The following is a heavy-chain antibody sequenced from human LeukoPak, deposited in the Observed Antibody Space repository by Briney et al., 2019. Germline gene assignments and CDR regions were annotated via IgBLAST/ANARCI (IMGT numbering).Heavy chain of an antibody. J-gene: IGHJ4*02. CDR2: VYHIGST. D-gene: IGHD1-1*01. Sequence: SETLSLTCSVSSDSMTSYFCSCIRQPPGKGLEWIGYVYHIGSTSYNPSLKRRVSISEDTSKNQFSLKLRSVTAADTAVYYCARANPNWTPPDYWGQGTLVTVSS. V-gene: IGHV4-59*08. CDR1: SDSMTSYF. CDR3: ARANPNWTPPDY.